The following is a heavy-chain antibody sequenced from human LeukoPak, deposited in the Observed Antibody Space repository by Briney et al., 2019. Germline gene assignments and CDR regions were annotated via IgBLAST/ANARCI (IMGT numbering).Heavy chain of an antibody. CDR3: ARDRYFWSGYLNWFDP. CDR1: GYTFTSYA. V-gene: IGHV1-3*01. D-gene: IGHD3-3*01. J-gene: IGHJ5*02. Sequence: RGASVKVSCKASGYTFTSYAMHWVRQAPGQRLEWMGWINAGNGNTKYSQKFQGRVTITRDTSASTAYMELSSLRPEDTAVYYCARDRYFWSGYLNWFDPWGQGTLVTVSS. CDR2: INAGNGNT.